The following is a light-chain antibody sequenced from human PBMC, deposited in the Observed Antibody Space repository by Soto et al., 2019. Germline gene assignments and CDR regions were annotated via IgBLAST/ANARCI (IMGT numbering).Light chain of an antibody. CDR2: DAS. J-gene: IGKJ1*01. CDR1: QSVSSY. Sequence: EIVLTQSPATLSLSPGERATLSCRASQSVSSYLAWYQQKPGQAPRLLIYDASNRATGIPARFSGSGSGTDSTLTISGLEHEDFAVYYCQQYGSSPRTLGQGTKVDIK. V-gene: IGKV3-20*01. CDR3: QQYGSSPRT.